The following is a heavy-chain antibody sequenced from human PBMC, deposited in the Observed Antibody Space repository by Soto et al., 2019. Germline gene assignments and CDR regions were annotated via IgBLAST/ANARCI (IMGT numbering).Heavy chain of an antibody. CDR2: ISSNGVGT. V-gene: IGHV3-64*01. CDR3: ARRARPDFYYMDV. J-gene: IGHJ6*03. CDR1: GFTLSGYA. D-gene: IGHD6-6*01. Sequence: PGGSLRLSCAASGFTLSGYAMDWIRQAPGKGLEYVSGISSNGVGTYYANSVQGRFTISRDNSKNTVYLQMGSLRPEDMAVYYCARRARPDFYYMDVWGKGTTVTV.